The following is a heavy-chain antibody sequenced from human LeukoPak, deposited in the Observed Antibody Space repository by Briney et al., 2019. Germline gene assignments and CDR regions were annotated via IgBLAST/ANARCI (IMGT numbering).Heavy chain of an antibody. V-gene: IGHV4-39*01. J-gene: IGHJ4*02. Sequence: KPSETLSLTCTVSGASISGSGYYWGWIRQPPGKGLEWIGNIYDSGSTYYNASPQSRVTISIDTSKNQFSLRLSSVTAADTAMYYCAKSGGYGLIDYWGQGTLVTVSS. CDR3: AKSGGYGLIDY. D-gene: IGHD1-26*01. CDR1: GASISGSGYY. CDR2: IYDSGST.